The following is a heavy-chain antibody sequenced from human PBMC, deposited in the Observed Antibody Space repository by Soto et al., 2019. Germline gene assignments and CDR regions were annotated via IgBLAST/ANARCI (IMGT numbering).Heavy chain of an antibody. V-gene: IGHV3-33*01. J-gene: IGHJ6*02. CDR2: IWYDGSNK. CDR3: ARDQYQLAINYYYYGMDV. CDR1: VFTFSSYG. D-gene: IGHD6-6*01. Sequence: WWSLRLSCSASVFTFSSYGMHWFRQAPGKGLEWVAVIWYDGSNKYYADSVKGRFTISRDNSKNTLYLQMNSLRAEDTAVYYCARDQYQLAINYYYYGMDVWGQGTTVTVSS.